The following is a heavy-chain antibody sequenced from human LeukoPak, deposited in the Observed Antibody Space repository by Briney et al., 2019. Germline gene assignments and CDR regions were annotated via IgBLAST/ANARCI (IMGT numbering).Heavy chain of an antibody. J-gene: IGHJ6*02. Sequence: GGSLRLSCAASGFTFSSHGMHWVRRAPGKGLEWVAVVGGNAHTKFYADSVKGRFTISRDNAKNTLYLQMNSLRAEDTAMYFCARERCIGTSCSRGMDVWGQGTTVSVSS. CDR2: VGGNAHTK. V-gene: IGHV3-33*08. CDR3: ARERCIGTSCSRGMDV. D-gene: IGHD2-2*01. CDR1: GFTFSSHG.